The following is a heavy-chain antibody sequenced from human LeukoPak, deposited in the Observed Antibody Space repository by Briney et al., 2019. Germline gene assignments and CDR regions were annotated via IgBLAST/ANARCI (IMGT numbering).Heavy chain of an antibody. D-gene: IGHD4-23*01. CDR2: IRSKTNSYAT. CDR1: GFIFSDSA. Sequence: PGGSLRLSCAASGFIFSDSAIQRVRQASGKGLEWVGRIRSKTNSYATAYGASVKGRFTFSRDDSKNTAYLQMNSLKIEDTAVYYCTGGNDYWGQGTLVTVSS. V-gene: IGHV3-73*01. J-gene: IGHJ4*02. CDR3: TGGNDY.